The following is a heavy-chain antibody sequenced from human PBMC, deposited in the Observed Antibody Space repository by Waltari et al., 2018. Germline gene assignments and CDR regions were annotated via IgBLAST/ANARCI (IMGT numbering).Heavy chain of an antibody. CDR3: ATNLATVITPVRDY. CDR1: GYTLTDLP. D-gene: IGHD4-17*01. CDR2: VGPEEDET. J-gene: IGHJ4*02. V-gene: IGHV1-24*01. Sequence: QVQLVQSGAEVKQPGASVKVSCKVSGYTLTDLPMHWVRQAPGKGLEWWGGVGPEEDETKYAQKFQGRVTMTEDTSTDTAYMELSSLRSEDTAVYYCATNLATVITPVRDYWGQGTLVTVSS.